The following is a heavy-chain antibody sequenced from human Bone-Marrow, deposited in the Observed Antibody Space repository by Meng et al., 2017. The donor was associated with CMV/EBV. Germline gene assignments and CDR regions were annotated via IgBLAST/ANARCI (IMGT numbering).Heavy chain of an antibody. CDR1: GFTFSNYG. V-gene: IGHV3-30*02. J-gene: IGHJ4*02. D-gene: IGHD6-13*01. CDR3: AKDPSHRAAGLYYFDY. CDR2: IRYDGSNK. Sequence: GGSLRLSCAASGFTFSNYGMHWVRQAPGKGLEWVAFIRYDGSNKYYADSVKGRFTISRDNSKNTLYLQMNSLRAEDTAVYYCAKDPSHRAAGLYYFDYWGQGTLVTVYS.